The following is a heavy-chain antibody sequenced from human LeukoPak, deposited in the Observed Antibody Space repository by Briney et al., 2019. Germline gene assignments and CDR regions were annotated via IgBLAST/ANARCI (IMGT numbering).Heavy chain of an antibody. Sequence: GGSLRLSWAASGFTFSSYSMNWVRQAPGKGLEWVSSISSSSSYIYYADSVKGRFTISRDNAKNSLYLQMNSLRAEDTAVYYCARLGPGGADFDYWGQGTLVTVSS. D-gene: IGHD3-16*01. V-gene: IGHV3-21*01. CDR3: ARLGPGGADFDY. CDR2: ISSSSSYI. CDR1: GFTFSSYS. J-gene: IGHJ4*02.